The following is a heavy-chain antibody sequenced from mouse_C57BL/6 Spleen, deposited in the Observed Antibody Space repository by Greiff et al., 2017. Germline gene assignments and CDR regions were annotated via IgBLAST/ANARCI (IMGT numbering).Heavy chain of an antibody. CDR2: INPYNGGT. Sequence: EVKLVESGPVLVKPGASVKMSCKASGYTFTDYYMNWVKQSHGKSLEWIGVINPYNGGTSYNQKFKGKATLTVDKSSSTAYMELNSLTSEDSAVYYCARGKTAQAVLYFDYWGQGTTLTVSS. CDR3: ARGKTAQAVLYFDY. CDR1: GYTFTDYY. D-gene: IGHD3-2*02. V-gene: IGHV1-19*01. J-gene: IGHJ2*01.